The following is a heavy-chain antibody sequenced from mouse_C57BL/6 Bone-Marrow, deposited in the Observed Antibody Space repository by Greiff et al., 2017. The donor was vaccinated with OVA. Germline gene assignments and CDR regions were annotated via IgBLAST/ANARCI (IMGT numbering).Heavy chain of an antibody. CDR3: ASGEPFQGFAY. CDR2: IWGVGST. CDR1: GFSLTSYG. Sequence: QVQLQQSGPGLVAPSQSLSITCTVSGFSLTSYGVDWVRQSPGKGLEWLGVIWGVGSTNYNSALKSRLSISKYNSTSQVFLKMNSLQTDDTARYYGASGEPFQGFAYWGQGTLVTVSA. J-gene: IGHJ3*01. V-gene: IGHV2-6*01.